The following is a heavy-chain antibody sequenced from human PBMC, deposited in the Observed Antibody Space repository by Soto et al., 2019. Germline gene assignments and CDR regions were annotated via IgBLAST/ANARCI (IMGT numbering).Heavy chain of an antibody. Sequence: SETLSLTCAVYGGSFSGYYWSWIRQPPGKGLEWIGEINHSGSTNYNPSLKSRVTISVDTSKNQFSLKLSSVTAADTAVYYCARDYGDYFVFDYWGQGTLVTVSS. V-gene: IGHV4-34*01. CDR2: INHSGST. D-gene: IGHD4-17*01. CDR3: ARDYGDYFVFDY. J-gene: IGHJ4*02. CDR1: GGSFSGYY.